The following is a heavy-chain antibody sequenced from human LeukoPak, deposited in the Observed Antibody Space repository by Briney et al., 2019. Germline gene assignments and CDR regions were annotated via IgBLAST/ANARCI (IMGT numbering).Heavy chain of an antibody. D-gene: IGHD2-15*01. CDR3: AINTETVVGPYCFDY. Sequence: PGGSLRLSCAASGFTFSDYYMSWIRQAPGKGLEWVSYISSSGSTIYYADSVKGRFTISRDNAKNSLYLQMNSLRAEDTAVYYCAINTETVVGPYCFDYWGQGTLVTVSS. J-gene: IGHJ4*02. CDR2: ISSSGSTI. CDR1: GFTFSDYY. V-gene: IGHV3-11*01.